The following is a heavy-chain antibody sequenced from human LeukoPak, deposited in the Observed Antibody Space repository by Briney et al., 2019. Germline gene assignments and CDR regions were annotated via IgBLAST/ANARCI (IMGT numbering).Heavy chain of an antibody. CDR1: GYTFTSYD. CDR2: MNPNSGNT. D-gene: IGHD5-24*01. Sequence: ASVKVSCKASGYTFTSYDINWVRQATGQGLEWMGWMNPNSGNTDYAQKFQGRATMTRDTSITTTYMELSSLRSEDTAVYYCARGRWLQQRPNWFDPWGQGTLVTVSS. CDR3: ARGRWLQQRPNWFDP. V-gene: IGHV1-8*01. J-gene: IGHJ5*02.